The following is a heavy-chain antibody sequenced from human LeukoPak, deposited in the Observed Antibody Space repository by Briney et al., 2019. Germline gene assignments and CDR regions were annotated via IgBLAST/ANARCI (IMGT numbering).Heavy chain of an antibody. Sequence: SETLSLTCAAYGGSFSGYYWSWIRQPPGKGLEWIGEINHSGSTNYNPSLKSRVTISVDTSKNQFSLKLSSVTAADTAVYYCARGPIYGSPDYWGQGTLVTVSS. CDR1: GGSFSGYY. J-gene: IGHJ4*02. D-gene: IGHD4-17*01. V-gene: IGHV4-34*01. CDR3: ARGPIYGSPDY. CDR2: INHSGST.